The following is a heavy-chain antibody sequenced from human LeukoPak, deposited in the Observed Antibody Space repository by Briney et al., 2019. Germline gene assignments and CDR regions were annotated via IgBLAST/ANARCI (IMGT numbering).Heavy chain of an antibody. D-gene: IGHD6-19*01. CDR2: ISYDGSNK. CDR3: ARAGRQWLPRRWNTDPYYYYYGMDV. V-gene: IGHV3-30-3*01. CDR1: GFTFSSYA. Sequence: GRSLRLSCAASGFTFSSYAMHWVRQAPGKGLEWVAVISYDGSNKYYADSVKGRFTISRGNSKNTLYLQMNSLRAEDTAVYYCARAGRQWLPRRWNTDPYYYYYGMDVWGQGTTVTVSS. J-gene: IGHJ6*02.